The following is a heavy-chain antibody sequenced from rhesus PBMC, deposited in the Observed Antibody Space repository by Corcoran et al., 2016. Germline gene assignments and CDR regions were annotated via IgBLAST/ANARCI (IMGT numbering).Heavy chain of an antibody. Sequence: QVQLQESGPGLVKPSETLSPTCAVSGYPLSSGYYGGWIRQPPGKGLEYIGYISGSSGSTYYNPSLKSRVTISKDTSKNQFSLKLSSVTAADTAVYYCARRRFPQSGSSSPIDYWGQGVLVTVSS. CDR3: ARRRFPQSGSSSPIDY. V-gene: IGHV4-99*01. CDR1: GYPLSSGYY. D-gene: IGHD4-29*01. J-gene: IGHJ4*01. CDR2: ISGSSGST.